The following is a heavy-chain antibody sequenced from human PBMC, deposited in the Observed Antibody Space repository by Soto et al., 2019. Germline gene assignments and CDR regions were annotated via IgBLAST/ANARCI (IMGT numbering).Heavy chain of an antibody. D-gene: IGHD3-9*01. V-gene: IGHV4-4*02. CDR3: ARSITFEWLFFDN. CDR2: IYHSGST. Sequence: PSETLSLTCAVSGGSISRSNWWSWVRQPPGKGLEWIGEIYHSGSTNYHPSLKSRVTISVDKSKNQFSLKLTSLTAADTAVYYCARSITFEWLFFDNWGQGTLVTVYS. CDR1: GGSISRSNW. J-gene: IGHJ4*02.